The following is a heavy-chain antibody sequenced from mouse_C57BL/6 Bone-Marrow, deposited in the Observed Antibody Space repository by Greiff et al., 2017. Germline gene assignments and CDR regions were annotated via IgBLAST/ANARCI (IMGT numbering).Heavy chain of an antibody. CDR1: GYTFTSYW. D-gene: IGHD1-1*01. V-gene: IGHV1-59*01. CDR3: ASYGSSHWYFDV. J-gene: IGHJ1*03. Sequence: VQLQQPGAELVRPGTSVKLSCKASGYTFTSYWMHWVKQRPGQGLEWIGVIDPSDSYTNYNQKFKGKATLTVETSSSTAYMQLSSLTSEDSAVYYCASYGSSHWYFDVWGTGTTVTVSS. CDR2: IDPSDSYT.